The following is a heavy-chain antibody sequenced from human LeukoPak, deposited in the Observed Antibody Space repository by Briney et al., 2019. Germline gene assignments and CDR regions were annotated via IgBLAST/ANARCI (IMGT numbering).Heavy chain of an antibody. V-gene: IGHV3-7*01. D-gene: IGHD4-17*01. J-gene: IGHJ4*02. Sequence: GGSLRLSCAASEVTFSGYWMNLVRQAPGKGLQWVGNIRQDGGQTHYSDSVKGRFTISRDNAKRSLYLQMNSLRPEDTAVYYCASEYGDYGGFDYWGQGTLVTVSS. CDR2: IRQDGGQT. CDR3: ASEYGDYGGFDY. CDR1: EVTFSGYW.